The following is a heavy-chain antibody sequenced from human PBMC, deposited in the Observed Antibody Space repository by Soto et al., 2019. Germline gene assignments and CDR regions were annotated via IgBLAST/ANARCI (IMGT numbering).Heavy chain of an antibody. CDR3: ARYFDCFSTSSYMDV. CDR2: IYPGDSDT. D-gene: IGHD3-9*01. Sequence: PGESLKISCKGSGYSFTSYWIGWVRQMPGKGLEWMGIIYPGDSDTRYSPSFQGQVTISADKSISTAYLQWSSLKASDTAMYYCARYFDCFSTSSYMDVWGKGTTVTVSS. CDR1: GYSFTSYW. J-gene: IGHJ6*03. V-gene: IGHV5-51*01.